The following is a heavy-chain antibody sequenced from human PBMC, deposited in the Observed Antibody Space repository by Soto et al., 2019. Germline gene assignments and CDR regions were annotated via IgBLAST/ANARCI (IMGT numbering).Heavy chain of an antibody. J-gene: IGHJ6*02. CDR3: ARDRTWGSYWGGYYYYGMDV. Sequence: QVQLVQSGAEVKKPGASVKVSCKASGYTFTSYGISWVRQAPGQGLEWMGWISAYNGNTNYAQKLQGRVTMTTDTSTSTAYMELRSPRSDDTAVYYCARDRTWGSYWGGYYYYGMDVWGQGTTVTVSS. CDR1: GYTFTSYG. V-gene: IGHV1-18*04. D-gene: IGHD1-26*01. CDR2: ISAYNGNT.